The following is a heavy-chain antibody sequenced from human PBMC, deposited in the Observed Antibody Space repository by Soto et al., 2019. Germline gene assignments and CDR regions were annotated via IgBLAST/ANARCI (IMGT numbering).Heavy chain of an antibody. CDR2: ISKSGGGT. Sequence: GGSLRLSCAASGFTFSNYAMSWVRQAPGKGLEWVSSISKSGGGTYYADSVKGRFTISRDDSKNTLYLQMKSLKAEDTAVYSCAKTSSLFDYWGQGTLVTVSS. CDR1: GFTFSNYA. J-gene: IGHJ4*02. CDR3: AKTSSLFDY. V-gene: IGHV3-23*01. D-gene: IGHD6-13*01.